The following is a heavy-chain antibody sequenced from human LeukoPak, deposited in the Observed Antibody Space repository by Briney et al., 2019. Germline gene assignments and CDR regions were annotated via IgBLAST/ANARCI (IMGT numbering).Heavy chain of an antibody. J-gene: IGHJ4*02. CDR3: ARGPIHTMVRGPEVDY. CDR2: INHSGSA. Sequence: SETLSLTCAVYGGSFSGYYWSWIRQPPGKGLEWIGEINHSGSANYNPSLKSRVTVSVDTSKNQFSLKLSSVTAADTAVYYCARGPIHTMVRGPEVDYWGQGTLVTVSS. D-gene: IGHD3-10*01. CDR1: GGSFSGYY. V-gene: IGHV4-34*01.